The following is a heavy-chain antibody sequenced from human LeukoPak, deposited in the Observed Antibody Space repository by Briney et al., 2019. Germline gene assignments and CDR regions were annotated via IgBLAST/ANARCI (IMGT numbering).Heavy chain of an antibody. Sequence: ASVKVFCKASGYTFTSYYMHWVRQAPGQGLEWMGIINPSGGSTSYAQKFQGRVTMTRDTSTSTVYMELSSLRSEDTAVYYCARDAPFKYCSSTSCSGFDYWGQGTLVTVSS. CDR2: INPSGGST. D-gene: IGHD2-2*01. CDR1: GYTFTSYY. J-gene: IGHJ4*02. V-gene: IGHV1-46*03. CDR3: ARDAPFKYCSSTSCSGFDY.